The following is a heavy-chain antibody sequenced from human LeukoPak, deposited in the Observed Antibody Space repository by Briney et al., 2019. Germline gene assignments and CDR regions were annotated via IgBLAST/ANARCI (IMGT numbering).Heavy chain of an antibody. CDR1: GFTFSSYG. Sequence: GGSLRLSCAASGFTFSSYGMSWVRQAPGKGLEWVSAISGSGGSTYYADSVKGRFTISRDDSKNTLSLQMNSLRVEDTAVYYCARDLAWGAFDYWGQGTLVTVSS. CDR2: ISGSGGST. CDR3: ARDLAWGAFDY. J-gene: IGHJ4*02. V-gene: IGHV3-23*01. D-gene: IGHD7-27*01.